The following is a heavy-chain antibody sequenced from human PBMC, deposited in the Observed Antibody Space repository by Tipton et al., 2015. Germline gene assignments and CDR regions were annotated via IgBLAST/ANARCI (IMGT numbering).Heavy chain of an antibody. Sequence: LRLSCTVSGDSINSGGHYWTWIRRHPGKGLEWIGNVYSSGSTYYNPSLKSRVTISADTSKNQFSLKLSSVTAADTAVYYCASTAGVVATLDYWGQGTLVTVSS. CDR2: VYSSGST. CDR3: ASTAGVVATLDY. D-gene: IGHD5-12*01. J-gene: IGHJ4*02. CDR1: GDSINSGGHY. V-gene: IGHV4-31*03.